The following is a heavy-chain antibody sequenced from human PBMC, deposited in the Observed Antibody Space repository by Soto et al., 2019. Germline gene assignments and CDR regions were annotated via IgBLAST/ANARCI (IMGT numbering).Heavy chain of an antibody. V-gene: IGHV3-21*01. Sequence: GGSLRLSCAASGFTFSSYSMNWVRQAPGKGLEWVSSISSSSSYIYYADSVKGRFTISRDNAKNSLYLQMNSLRAEDTAVYYCARDLAVAATGEAFDIWGQGTMVTVSS. CDR2: ISSSSSYI. CDR1: GFTFSSYS. D-gene: IGHD6-19*01. J-gene: IGHJ3*02. CDR3: ARDLAVAATGEAFDI.